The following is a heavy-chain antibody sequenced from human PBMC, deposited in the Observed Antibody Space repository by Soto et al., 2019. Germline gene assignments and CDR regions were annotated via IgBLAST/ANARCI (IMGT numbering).Heavy chain of an antibody. V-gene: IGHV4-34*01. Sequence: EMVSLTCAVYGGSFSGYYWSLIRQPPGKGLEWIGEINHSGSTNYNPSLKSRVTISVDTSKNQFSLKLSSVTAADTAVYYCAREGVTHAFDIWGQGTMVTV. CDR1: GGSFSGYY. CDR3: AREGVTHAFDI. CDR2: INHSGST. J-gene: IGHJ3*02. D-gene: IGHD5-18*01.